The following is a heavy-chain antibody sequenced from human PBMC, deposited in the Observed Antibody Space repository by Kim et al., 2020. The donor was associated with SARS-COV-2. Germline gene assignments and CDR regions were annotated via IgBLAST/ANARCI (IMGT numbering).Heavy chain of an antibody. CDR1: GFTFSDDS. CDR2: INSGSTTF. Sequence: GGSLRLSCAASGFTFSDDSMTWVRQAPGKGPEFVSYINSGSTTFFYADSVKGRFTIFRDNTKSSLYLLMNSLTADDTAVYYCARGYGSSWFHYWGQGTLVTVSS. D-gene: IGHD6-13*01. J-gene: IGHJ4*02. CDR3: ARGYGSSWFHY. V-gene: IGHV3-48*04.